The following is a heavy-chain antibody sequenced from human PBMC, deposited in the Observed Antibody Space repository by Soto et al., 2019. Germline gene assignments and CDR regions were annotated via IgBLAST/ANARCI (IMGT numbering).Heavy chain of an antibody. CDR2: ISYDGSNK. V-gene: IGHV3-30-3*01. CDR3: ARVREDIVVVVAATRPHYYGMDV. J-gene: IGHJ6*02. Sequence: QVQLQESGPGLVKPSETLSLTCTVSGGSVSSGSYYWSWIRQPPGKGLEWVAVISYDGSNKYYADSVKGRFTISRDNSKNTLYLQMNSLRAEDTAVYYCARVREDIVVVVAATRPHYYGMDVWGQGTTVTVSS. D-gene: IGHD2-15*01. CDR1: GGSVSSGSYY.